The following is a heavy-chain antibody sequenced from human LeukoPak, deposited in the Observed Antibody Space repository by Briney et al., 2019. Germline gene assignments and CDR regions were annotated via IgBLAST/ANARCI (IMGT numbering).Heavy chain of an antibody. Sequence: GGSLRLSCAVSGFSFGDGYMSWIRQAPGQGLEWVSYISSSSSYTNYADSVKGRFTISRDNAKNSLYLQMKSLRAEDTAVYYCARSRGVGPGAYFDYWGQGTLVTVSS. D-gene: IGHD1-26*01. V-gene: IGHV3-11*03. CDR1: GFSFGDGY. CDR3: ARSRGVGPGAYFDY. J-gene: IGHJ4*02. CDR2: ISSSSSYT.